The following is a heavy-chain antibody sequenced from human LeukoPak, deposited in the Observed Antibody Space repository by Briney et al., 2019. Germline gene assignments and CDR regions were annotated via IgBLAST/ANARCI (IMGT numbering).Heavy chain of an antibody. D-gene: IGHD2-2*02. CDR2: ISGSGGST. CDR3: AKVVVPAAIVYYYYYGMDV. V-gene: IGHV3-23*01. Sequence: GGSLRLSCAASGFTFSSYAMSWVRQAPGKGLEWVSAISGSGGSTYYADSVKGRFTISRDNSKNTLYLQTNSLRAEDTAVYYCAKVVVPAAIVYYYYYGMDVWGQGTTVTVSS. J-gene: IGHJ6*02. CDR1: GFTFSSYA.